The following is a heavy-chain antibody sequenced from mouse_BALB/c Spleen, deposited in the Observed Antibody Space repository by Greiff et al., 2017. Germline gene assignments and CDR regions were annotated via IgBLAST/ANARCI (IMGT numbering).Heavy chain of an antibody. J-gene: IGHJ3*01. Sequence: EVQLMESGGGLVQPGGSRKLSCAASGFTFSSFGMHWVRQAPEKGLEWVAYISSGSSTIYYADTVKGRFTISRDNPKNTLFLQMTSLRSEDTAMYYCARSDYDYDAFAYWGQGTLVTVSA. CDR2: ISSGSSTI. CDR3: ARSDYDYDAFAY. CDR1: GFTFSSFG. V-gene: IGHV5-17*02. D-gene: IGHD2-4*01.